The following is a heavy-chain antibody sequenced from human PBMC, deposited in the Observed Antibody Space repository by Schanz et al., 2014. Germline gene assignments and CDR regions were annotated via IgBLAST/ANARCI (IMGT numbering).Heavy chain of an antibody. CDR2: LSEGGGGT. CDR3: AKAADWPVTRFDP. V-gene: IGHV3-23*01. D-gene: IGHD4-4*01. CDR1: GFTLSNYA. Sequence: EVQLLESGGGLVQPGGSLRLSCAASGFTLSNYAMSWVRQAPGKGLEWVSALSEGGGGTHYADSVRGRFTISSDSSKNTLYLQMSGLRADDTAVYYCAKAADWPVTRFDPWGQGTLVTVSS. J-gene: IGHJ5*02.